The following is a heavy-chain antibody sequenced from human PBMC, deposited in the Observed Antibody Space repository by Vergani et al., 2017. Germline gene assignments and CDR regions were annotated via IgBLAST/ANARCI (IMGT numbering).Heavy chain of an antibody. V-gene: IGHV3-48*03. CDR1: GFTFSSYE. CDR3: ASHSSYSGCPVDY. D-gene: IGHD1-26*01. CDR2: VSSSGSTI. J-gene: IGHJ4*02. Sequence: EVQLVESGGGLVQPGGSLRLSCAASGFTFSSYEMNWVRQAPGKGLEWGSYVSSSGSTIYYADSVKGRFTISRDNAKNSLYLQMNSPRAEDTAVYYCASHSSYSGCPVDYWGQGTLVTVSS.